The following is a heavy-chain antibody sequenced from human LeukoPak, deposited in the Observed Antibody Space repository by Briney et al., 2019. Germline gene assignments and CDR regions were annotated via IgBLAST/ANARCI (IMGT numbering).Heavy chain of an antibody. V-gene: IGHV3-73*01. D-gene: IGHD6-13*01. CDR1: GFTFSGSA. CDR2: IRSKANSYAT. J-gene: IGHJ5*02. CDR3: TRLAERGPIAAAGHEGIRWFDP. Sequence: PGGSLRLSCAASGFTFSGSAMHWVRQASGKGLEWVGRIRSKANSYATAYAASVKGRFTISRDDSKNTAYLQMNSLKTEDTAVYYCTRLAERGPIAAAGHEGIRWFDPWGQGTLVTVSS.